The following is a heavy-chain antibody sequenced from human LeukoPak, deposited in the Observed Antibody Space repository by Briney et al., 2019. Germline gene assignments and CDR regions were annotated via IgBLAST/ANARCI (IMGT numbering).Heavy chain of an antibody. J-gene: IGHJ3*02. CDR3: ARAPVTMVRGGGAFDI. CDR2: IYYSGST. Sequence: SKTLSLTCTVSGGSISSYYWSWIRQPPGKGLEWIGYIYYSGSTNYNPSLKSRVTISVDTSKNQFSLKLSSVTAADTAVYYCARAPVTMVRGGGAFDIWGQGTMVTVSS. V-gene: IGHV4-59*01. CDR1: GGSISSYY. D-gene: IGHD3-10*01.